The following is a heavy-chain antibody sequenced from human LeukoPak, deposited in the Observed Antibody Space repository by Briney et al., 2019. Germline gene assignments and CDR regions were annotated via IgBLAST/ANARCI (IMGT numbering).Heavy chain of an antibody. J-gene: IGHJ3*02. D-gene: IGHD3-22*01. V-gene: IGHV3-30-3*01. CDR2: ISYDGSNK. Sequence: GGSLRLSCAASGFTFSSYAMHWVRQAPGKGLEWVAVISYDGSNKYYADSVKGRFTISRDNSKNTLYLQMNSLRAEDTAVYYCARGSWDSSSYYYGYDAFDIWGQGTMVTVSS. CDR3: ARGSWDSSSYYYGYDAFDI. CDR1: GFTFSSYA.